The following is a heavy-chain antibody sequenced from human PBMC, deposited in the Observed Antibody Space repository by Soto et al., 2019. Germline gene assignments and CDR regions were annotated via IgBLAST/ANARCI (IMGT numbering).Heavy chain of an antibody. CDR2: ISYDGSNK. CDR1: GFTFSSYV. V-gene: IGHV3-30-3*01. CDR3: ARAHRSSGGFVKY. J-gene: IGHJ4*02. D-gene: IGHD6-6*01. Sequence: QVQLVESGGGVVQPGRSLRLSCAASGFTFSSYVMHWVRQAPGKGLEGVAVISYDGSNKYYADSVKGRFTISRDNSKNTLYLQMNSLRAEDTAVYYCARAHRSSGGFVKYWGQGTLVTVSS.